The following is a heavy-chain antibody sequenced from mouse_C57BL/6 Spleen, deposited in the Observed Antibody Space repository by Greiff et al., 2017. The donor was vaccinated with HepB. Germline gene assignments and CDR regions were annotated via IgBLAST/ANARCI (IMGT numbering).Heavy chain of an antibody. Sequence: EVQLQQSGPELVKPGASVKMSCKASGYTFTDYNMHWVKQSHGKSFEWIGYINPNNGGTSYNQKFKGKATLTVNKSSSTAYMELRSLTSEDSAVYYCAREDYGKPYFDVWGTGTTVTVSS. V-gene: IGHV1-22*01. J-gene: IGHJ1*03. CDR2: INPNNGGT. D-gene: IGHD1-1*01. CDR1: GYTFTDYN. CDR3: AREDYGKPYFDV.